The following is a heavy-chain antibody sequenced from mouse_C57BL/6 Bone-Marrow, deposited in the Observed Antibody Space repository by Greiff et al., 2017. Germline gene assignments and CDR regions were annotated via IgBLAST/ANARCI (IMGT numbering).Heavy chain of an antibody. CDR3: ARWGWLLLYAMDY. V-gene: IGHV1-55*01. CDR2: IYPGSGST. Sequence: QVQLQQSGAELVKPGASVKMSCKASGYTFTSYWITWVKQRPGQGLEWIGDIYPGSGSTNYNEKFKSKATLTVDTSSSTAYMQLSSLTSEDSAVYYCARWGWLLLYAMDYWGQGTSVTVSS. CDR1: GYTFTSYW. D-gene: IGHD2-3*01. J-gene: IGHJ4*01.